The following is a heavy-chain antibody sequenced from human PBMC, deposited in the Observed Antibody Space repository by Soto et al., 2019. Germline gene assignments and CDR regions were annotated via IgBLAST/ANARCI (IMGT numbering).Heavy chain of an antibody. J-gene: IGHJ5*02. CDR1: GFTFSSYS. CDR3: ARDLPSIAALFDP. Sequence: GGSLRLSCAASGFTFSSYSMNWVRQAPGKGLEWVSSISSSSSYIYYADSVKGRFTISRDNAKNSLYLQMNSLRAEDTAVYYCARDLPSIAALFDPWGQGTLVTVSS. V-gene: IGHV3-21*01. D-gene: IGHD6-6*01. CDR2: ISSSSSYI.